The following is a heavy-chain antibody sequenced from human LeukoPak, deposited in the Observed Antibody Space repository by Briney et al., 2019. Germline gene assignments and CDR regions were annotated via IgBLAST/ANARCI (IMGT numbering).Heavy chain of an antibody. CDR3: ARDQYTNSGNWFDP. Sequence: GGSLRLSCAASGFTFSSYWMHWVRQAPGKGLVWVSRINSAGSSTSYADSVKGRFAISRDNAKNTLYLQMNSLRAEDTAVYFCARDQYTNSGNWFDPWGQGTLVTVSS. J-gene: IGHJ5*02. CDR1: GFTFSSYW. V-gene: IGHV3-74*01. CDR2: INSAGSST. D-gene: IGHD7-27*01.